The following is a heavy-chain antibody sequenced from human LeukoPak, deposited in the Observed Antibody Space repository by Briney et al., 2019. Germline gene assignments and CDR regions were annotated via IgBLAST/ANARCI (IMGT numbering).Heavy chain of an antibody. D-gene: IGHD3-10*01. CDR2: INHSGST. V-gene: IGHV4-34*01. Sequence: SETLSLTCTVSGGSFSGYYWSWIRQPPGQGLEWIGEINHSGSTNYNPSLKSRVSISVDTSKYQFSLTMSSVTAADTAVYYCARVIMYYYGLGRRYWFDPWGQGTLVTVSS. CDR1: GGSFSGYY. J-gene: IGHJ5*02. CDR3: ARVIMYYYGLGRRYWFDP.